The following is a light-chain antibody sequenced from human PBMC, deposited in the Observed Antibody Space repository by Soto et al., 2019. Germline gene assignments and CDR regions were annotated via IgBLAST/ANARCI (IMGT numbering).Light chain of an antibody. CDR3: SSYTSRNTLYV. J-gene: IGLJ1*01. CDR2: DVN. V-gene: IGLV2-14*01. CDR1: SSDVGAYNF. Sequence: QPVLTQPASVSGSLGQSITISCTGTSSDVGAYNFVSWYQQHPGKAPKLMIYDVNNRPSGVSNRFSGSKSANTASLTISGLQADDEADYYCSSYTSRNTLYVFGTGTKLTVL.